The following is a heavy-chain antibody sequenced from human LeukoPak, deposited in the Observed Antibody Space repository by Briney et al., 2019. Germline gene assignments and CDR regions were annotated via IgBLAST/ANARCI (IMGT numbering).Heavy chain of an antibody. CDR2: VDPEDGET. V-gene: IGHV1-69-2*01. Sequence: ASVKISCKVSGYTFTDYYMHWVQQAPGKGLEWMGRVDPEDGETIYAAKFQGRVTITADTSTDTASMELSSLRSEDTAVYYCATASYCGGDCYWPDAFDIWGQGTMVTVSS. J-gene: IGHJ3*02. D-gene: IGHD2-21*01. CDR1: GYTFTDYY. CDR3: ATASYCGGDCYWPDAFDI.